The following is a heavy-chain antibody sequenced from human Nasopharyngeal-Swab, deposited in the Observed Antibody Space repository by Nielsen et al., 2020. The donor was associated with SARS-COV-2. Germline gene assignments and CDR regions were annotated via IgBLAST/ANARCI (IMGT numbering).Heavy chain of an antibody. D-gene: IGHD2-15*01. CDR2: ISSSGGRT. CDR3: AKTKGCSGGSCYGLDY. V-gene: IGHV3-23*01. Sequence: GGSLRLSCAASGFTFSSYAMRWVRQAPGKGLEWVSAISSSGGRTYYADSVKDRFTISRDNSKNTLYLQMSSLRAEDTAVYYCAKTKGCSGGSCYGLDYWGQGTLVTVSS. CDR1: GFTFSSYA. J-gene: IGHJ4*02.